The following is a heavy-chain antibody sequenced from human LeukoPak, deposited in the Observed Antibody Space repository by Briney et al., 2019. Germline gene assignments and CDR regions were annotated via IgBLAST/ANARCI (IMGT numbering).Heavy chain of an antibody. Sequence: SETLSLTCAVSGNSISNTYYWGWIRQPPGKELEWIGSIYNSGSTHYNPSLKSRVTISVDTSKNQFSLKLSSVTAADTAVYYCARNSGGNYFDYWGQGTLVTVSS. CDR1: GNSISNTYY. CDR2: IYNSGST. D-gene: IGHD1-26*01. J-gene: IGHJ4*02. V-gene: IGHV4-38-2*01. CDR3: ARNSGGNYFDY.